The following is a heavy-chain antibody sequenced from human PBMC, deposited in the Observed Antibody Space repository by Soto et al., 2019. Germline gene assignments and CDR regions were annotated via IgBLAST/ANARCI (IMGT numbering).Heavy chain of an antibody. V-gene: IGHV4-34*01. CDR3: ARGRKAYSSSWYVD. Sequence: QVQLQQWGAGLLKPSETLSLTCAVYGGSFSGYCWSWIRQPPGKGLEWIGEINDSGGTNYNPSLKSRVSISVDTSKNQFSLNLSSVTAADTAVYHCARGRKAYSSSWYVDWGQGTLVTVSS. D-gene: IGHD6-13*01. CDR1: GGSFSGYC. CDR2: INDSGGT. J-gene: IGHJ4*02.